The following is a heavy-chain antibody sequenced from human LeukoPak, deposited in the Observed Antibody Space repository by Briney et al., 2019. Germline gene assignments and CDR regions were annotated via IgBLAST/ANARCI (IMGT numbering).Heavy chain of an antibody. V-gene: IGHV3-30*03. D-gene: IGHD3-22*01. CDR3: ARGWDYDSSGPLYNWFDP. CDR1: GFTFSSYG. CDR2: ISYDGSNK. Sequence: HPGGSLRLSCAASGFTFSSYGMHWVRQAPGKGPEWVAVISYDGSNKYYADSVKGRFTISRDNSKNTLYLQMNSLRAEDTAVYYCARGWDYDSSGPLYNWFDPWGQGTLVTVSS. J-gene: IGHJ5*02.